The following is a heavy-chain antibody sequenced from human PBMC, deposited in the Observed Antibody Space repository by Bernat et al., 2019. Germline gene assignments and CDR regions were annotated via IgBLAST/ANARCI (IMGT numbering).Heavy chain of an antibody. CDR2: IKRKNDGGTT. D-gene: IGHD2-8*01. J-gene: IGHJ4*02. CDR3: TTGYCSNGVCYTYFDH. V-gene: IGHV3-15*01. Sequence: EVQLVESGGGLVKPGGSLRLSCAASGFSFSNAWMSWVRQAPGKGLEWVGRIKRKNDGGTTEYAATGKGSITNSRDDAKTTLYLQMNSLKTEDTAVYYCTTGYCSNGVCYTYFDHWGQGTLVTVSS. CDR1: GFSFSNAW.